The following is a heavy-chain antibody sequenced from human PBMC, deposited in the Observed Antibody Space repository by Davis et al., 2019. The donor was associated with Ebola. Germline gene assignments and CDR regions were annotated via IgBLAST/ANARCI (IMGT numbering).Heavy chain of an antibody. CDR3: ATLRRTITGMDDGFDI. CDR2: IYTGDSDT. J-gene: IGHJ3*02. CDR1: GYSFTTYW. D-gene: IGHD1-20*01. Sequence: GESLKISCKASGYSFTTYWIVWVRQMPGKGLEWMGIIYTGDSDTRYSPSFRGQVTISADKSIKTAFLQWSSLKASDTAIYYCATLRRTITGMDDGFDIWGQGTMVTVSS. V-gene: IGHV5-51*01.